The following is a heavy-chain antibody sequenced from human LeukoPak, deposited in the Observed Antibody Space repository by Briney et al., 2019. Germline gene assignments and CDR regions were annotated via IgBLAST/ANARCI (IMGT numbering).Heavy chain of an antibody. V-gene: IGHV4-39*07. D-gene: IGHD3-16*01. CDR1: GASISSSDYY. CDR3: ARRGTKGAFDI. Sequence: SETLSLTCTVSGASISSSDYYCGWIRQPPGKGLEWIGSIYYSGSTYYNPSLKSRVTISVDTSKNQFSLRLSSVTAADTASYYCARRGTKGAFDIWGQGTMVTVSS. CDR2: IYYSGST. J-gene: IGHJ3*02.